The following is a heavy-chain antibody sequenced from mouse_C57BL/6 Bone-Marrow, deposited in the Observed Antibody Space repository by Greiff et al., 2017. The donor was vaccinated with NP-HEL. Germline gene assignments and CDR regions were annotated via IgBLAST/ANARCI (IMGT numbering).Heavy chain of an antibody. V-gene: IGHV1-64*01. CDR3: ARRGIYYDDDWYFDV. CDR2: IHPNSGST. CDR1: GYTFTSYW. Sequence: QVQLQQPGAELVKPGASVKLSCKASGYTFTSYWMHWVKQRPGQGLEWIGMIHPNSGSTNYNEKFKSKATLTVDKSSSTAYMQLSSLTSEDSAVYYCARRGIYYDDDWYFDVWGTGTTVTVSS. J-gene: IGHJ1*03. D-gene: IGHD2-4*01.